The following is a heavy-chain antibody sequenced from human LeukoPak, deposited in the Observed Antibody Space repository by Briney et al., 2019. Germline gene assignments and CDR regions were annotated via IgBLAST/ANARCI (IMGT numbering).Heavy chain of an antibody. Sequence: GGSLRLSCAASKFTLSSYWMHWVRHAPGKGLVWVSRINSDGSRTSYADSVKGRFTISRDNAKNTLHLQMNRLRAEDTAVYYCARGSDYSSDSAADWGQGTLVTVSS. J-gene: IGHJ4*02. D-gene: IGHD6-25*01. CDR1: KFTLSSYW. CDR2: INSDGSRT. V-gene: IGHV3-74*01. CDR3: ARGSDYSSDSAAD.